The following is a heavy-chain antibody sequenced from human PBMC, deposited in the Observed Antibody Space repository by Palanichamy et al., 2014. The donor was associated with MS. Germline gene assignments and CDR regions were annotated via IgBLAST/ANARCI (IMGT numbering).Heavy chain of an antibody. Sequence: QVQLVQSEAEVKKPGASVKVSCKASGDTFTSYNINWVRQAPGQGLEWMGWISAYNGITNYAQRFQGRVTMTTDTSTSTAYMELRSLRSDDTAVYYCASSVGSGYYYYHMDVWGKGTTVTVSS. D-gene: IGHD6-25*01. V-gene: IGHV1-18*01. CDR1: GDTFTSYN. CDR3: ASSVGSGYYYYHMDV. J-gene: IGHJ6*03. CDR2: ISAYNGIT.